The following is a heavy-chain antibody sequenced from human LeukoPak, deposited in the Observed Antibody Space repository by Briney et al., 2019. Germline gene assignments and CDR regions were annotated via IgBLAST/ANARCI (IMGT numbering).Heavy chain of an antibody. V-gene: IGHV4-39*01. CDR1: GGSISSSSYY. D-gene: IGHD2-15*01. J-gene: IGHJ4*02. Sequence: SETLSLTCTVSGGSISSSSYYWGWIRQPPGKGLEWIGNIYYSGKTYYNPPLKNRVTISVDTSKNQFSLKVSSVTAADTAVYYCARHYDGGPKLRMDYWGQGTLVTVSS. CDR3: ARHYDGGPKLRMDY. CDR2: IYYSGKT.